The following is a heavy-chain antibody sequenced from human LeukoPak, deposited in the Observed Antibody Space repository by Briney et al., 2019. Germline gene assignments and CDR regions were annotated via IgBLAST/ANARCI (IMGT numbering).Heavy chain of an antibody. CDR2: ISSSSSYI. Sequence: PGGSLRLSCAASGFTFSSYSMNWVRQAPGKGLEWVSSISSSSSYIYYADSVKGRFTISRDNAKNSLYLQMNSLRAEDTAAYYCARGRGITMIVATDYWGQGTLVTVSS. CDR3: ARGRGITMIVATDY. D-gene: IGHD3-22*01. J-gene: IGHJ4*02. CDR1: GFTFSSYS. V-gene: IGHV3-21*01.